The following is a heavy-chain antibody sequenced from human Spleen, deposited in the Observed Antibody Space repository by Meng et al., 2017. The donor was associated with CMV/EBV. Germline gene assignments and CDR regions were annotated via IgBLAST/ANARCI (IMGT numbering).Heavy chain of an antibody. CDR3: ARVGSDWRLDH. CDR1: GFTFSSYA. Sequence: SCAASGFTFSSYAMHWVRQAPGKGLEWVAHISSSSNYIYYADSVKGRFTISRDNARNSLYLQMDSLRVEDTAVYYCARVGSDWRLDHWGQGTLVTVSS. D-gene: IGHD6-19*01. CDR2: ISSSSNYI. J-gene: IGHJ4*02. V-gene: IGHV3-21*01.